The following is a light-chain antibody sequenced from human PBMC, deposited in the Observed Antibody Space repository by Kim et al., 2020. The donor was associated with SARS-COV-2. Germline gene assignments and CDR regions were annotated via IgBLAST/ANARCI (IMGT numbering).Light chain of an antibody. Sequence: VAVGQTVRITCQGDSLRSYYATWYQQKPGQAPIVVIYGKNNRPSGIPDRFSGSSSGDTASLTITGTQAGDEADYYCNSRGSNDNVLFGGGTQLTVL. J-gene: IGLJ2*01. CDR2: GKN. V-gene: IGLV3-19*01. CDR1: SLRSYY. CDR3: NSRGSNDNVL.